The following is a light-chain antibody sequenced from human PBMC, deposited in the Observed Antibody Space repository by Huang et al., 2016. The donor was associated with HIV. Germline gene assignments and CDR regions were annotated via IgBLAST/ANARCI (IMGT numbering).Light chain of an antibody. CDR1: QSLLYSDGKTY. Sequence: DVVMTQNPLSLSVTPGQPASISCRSSQSLLYSDGKTYLYWYLQKPGQSPQLLIYGVSSRFSGVPDRVSGSGSGTDFTLKISRVEAEDVGFYYCMQGRSLPRTFGQGTKVEIK. CDR2: GVS. CDR3: MQGRSLPRT. V-gene: IGKV2-29*02. J-gene: IGKJ1*01.